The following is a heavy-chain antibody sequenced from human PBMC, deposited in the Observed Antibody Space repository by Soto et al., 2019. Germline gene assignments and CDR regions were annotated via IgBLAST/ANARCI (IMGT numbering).Heavy chain of an antibody. CDR3: VRNRDYHRFDF. CDR1: GFTFSDYW. Sequence: EVQLVESGGNLVQPGGSLRLSCTASGFTFSDYWMSWVRQAPGQGLEWVADIMKDGSTTAYVDSVKGRFTISRDNAKMSLYLHMSSLSVEDTATYFCVRNRDYHRFDFWCQGNLVVVSS. J-gene: IGHJ4*02. V-gene: IGHV3-7*05. CDR2: IMKDGSTT. D-gene: IGHD4-17*01.